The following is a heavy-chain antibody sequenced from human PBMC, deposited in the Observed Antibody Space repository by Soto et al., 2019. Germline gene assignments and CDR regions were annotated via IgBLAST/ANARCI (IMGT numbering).Heavy chain of an antibody. CDR1: GFTVSSNY. Sequence: LRLSCAASGFTVSSNYMSWVRQAPGKGLEWVSVIYSGGSTYYADSVKGRFTISRDNSKNTLYLQMNSLRAEDTAVYYCARGDYGDYGGGYWGQGTLVTGSS. V-gene: IGHV3-53*01. J-gene: IGHJ4*02. D-gene: IGHD4-17*01. CDR3: ARGDYGDYGGGY. CDR2: IYSGGST.